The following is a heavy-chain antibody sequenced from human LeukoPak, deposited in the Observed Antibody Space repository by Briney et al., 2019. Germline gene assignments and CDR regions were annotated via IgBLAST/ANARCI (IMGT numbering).Heavy chain of an antibody. J-gene: IGHJ6*02. V-gene: IGHV1-18*01. D-gene: IGHD2-15*01. CDR3: ARDGRIVVVVAATPNYYYYYGMDV. CDR1: GYTFTSYG. Sequence: ASVKVSCKASGYTFTSYGISWVRQAPGQGLEWMGWISAYNGNTNYAQKLRGRVTMTTDTSTSTAYMELRSLRSDDTAVYYCARDGRIVVVVAATPNYYYYYGMDVWGQGTTVTVSS. CDR2: ISAYNGNT.